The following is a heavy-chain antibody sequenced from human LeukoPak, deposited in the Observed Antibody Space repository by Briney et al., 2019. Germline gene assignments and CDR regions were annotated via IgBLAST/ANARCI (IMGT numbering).Heavy chain of an antibody. CDR2: TSGDGGTT. J-gene: IGHJ2*01. D-gene: IGHD7-27*01. CDR3: AKDMVWGWFFDL. CDR1: GFTFDDYA. V-gene: IGHV3-43*02. Sequence: PGGSLRLSCAASGFTFDDYAMHWVRQIPGGGLEWVSLTSGDGGTTYFADSVKGRFTISRDNSKNTLYLQMNSLRTEDTAFYYCAKDMVWGWFFDLWGRGTLVTVSS.